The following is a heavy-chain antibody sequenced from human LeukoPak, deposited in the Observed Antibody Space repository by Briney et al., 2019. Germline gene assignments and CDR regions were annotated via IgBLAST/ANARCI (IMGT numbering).Heavy chain of an antibody. D-gene: IGHD2-8*01. CDR3: AILNLES. CDR1: GFTFSSYA. Sequence: GGSLRLSCAASGFTFSSYAMNWVRQAPGKGLEWVSGISGGSGGSTYYADSVKGRFTISRDNSKNTLYLQMNSLRAEDTAVYYCAILNLESWGQGTLVTVSS. V-gene: IGHV3-23*01. CDR2: ISGGSGGST. J-gene: IGHJ4*02.